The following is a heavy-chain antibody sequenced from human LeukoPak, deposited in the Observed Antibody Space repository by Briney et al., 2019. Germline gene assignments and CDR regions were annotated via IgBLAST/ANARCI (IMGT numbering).Heavy chain of an antibody. CDR3: ARDPYYYDSSGYYAY. Sequence: PGGSLRLSCEASGFIFSKFGIHWVRQAPGKGLEWVAVISYNGGNQFYADSLEGRFAVSRDNSKNTLYLQMNSLRAEDTAVYYCARDPYYYDSSGYYAYWGQGTLVTVSS. CDR2: ISYNGGNQ. J-gene: IGHJ4*02. D-gene: IGHD3-22*01. CDR1: GFIFSKFG. V-gene: IGHV3-30*03.